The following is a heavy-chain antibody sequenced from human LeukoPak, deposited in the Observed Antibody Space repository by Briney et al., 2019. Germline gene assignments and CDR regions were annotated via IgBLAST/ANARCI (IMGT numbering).Heavy chain of an antibody. CDR2: IYQSGST. CDR3: ARAMIRGVDFDY. CDR1: GGSISSSNW. Sequence: SETLSLTCAVSGGSISSSNWWSWVRQPPGKGLEWIGEIYQSGSTNYNPSLKSRVTISLDKSKNQFSLKLKSETAADTAVYYCARAMIRGVDFDYWGQGTLVTVSS. V-gene: IGHV4-4*02. D-gene: IGHD3-10*01. J-gene: IGHJ4*02.